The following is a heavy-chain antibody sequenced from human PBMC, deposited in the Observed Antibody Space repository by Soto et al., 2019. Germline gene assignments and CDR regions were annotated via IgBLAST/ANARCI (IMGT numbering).Heavy chain of an antibody. CDR3: AKDQAAAGTISRYFQH. Sequence: GGSLRLSCAASGFSFSTYAMSWVRQAPGKGLEWVSGISGSGGTTYYADSVKGRFTISRDNSKNTLYLQVNSLRVEDTAVYYCAKDQAAAGTISRYFQHSGQGTLVTVSS. CDR2: ISGSGGTT. D-gene: IGHD6-13*01. J-gene: IGHJ1*01. V-gene: IGHV3-23*01. CDR1: GFSFSTYA.